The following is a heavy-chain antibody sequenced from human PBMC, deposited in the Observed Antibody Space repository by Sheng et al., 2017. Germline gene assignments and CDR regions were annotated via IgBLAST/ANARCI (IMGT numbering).Heavy chain of an antibody. D-gene: IGHD6-19*01. Sequence: QVQLVESGGGVVQPGRSLRLSCAASGFTFSSYAMHWVRQAPGKGLEWVAVISYDGSNKYYADSVKGRFTISRDNSKNTLYLQMNSLRAEDTAVYYCARQDSAVAGTGDWFDPWGQGTLVTVSS. J-gene: IGHJ5*02. CDR2: ISYDGSNK. CDR1: GFTFSSYA. CDR3: ARQDSAVAGTGDWFDP. V-gene: IGHV3-30-3*01.